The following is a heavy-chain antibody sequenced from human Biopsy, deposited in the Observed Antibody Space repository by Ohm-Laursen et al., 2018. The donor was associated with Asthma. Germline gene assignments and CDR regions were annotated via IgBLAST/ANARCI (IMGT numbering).Heavy chain of an antibody. CDR1: GTHFGSYN. Sequence: SLRLSCAASGTHFGSYNMHWACQAPGKGLEWVAVITFDGSTQHYGDSVKGRFTISRDNSKNMLFLQMNSLRAEDTAVYYCSRDTLGYYFDIWGQGTQVTVSS. CDR3: SRDTLGYYFDI. V-gene: IGHV3-30-3*01. D-gene: IGHD6-13*01. CDR2: ITFDGSTQ. J-gene: IGHJ4*02.